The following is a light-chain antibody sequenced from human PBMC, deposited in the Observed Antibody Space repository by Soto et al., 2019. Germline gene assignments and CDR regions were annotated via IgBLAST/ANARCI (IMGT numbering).Light chain of an antibody. Sequence: DIVMTQSPDSLAVSLGERATINCKSSQTVLYSSNNKNYLAWYLQKPGQPPKLLIYWASIRESGVPDRFSGSGSGTDFTLTISSLQAEDVAVYYCHQYYSTPHTFGQGTKLEIK. V-gene: IGKV4-1*01. CDR1: QTVLYSSNNKNY. J-gene: IGKJ2*01. CDR3: HQYYSTPHT. CDR2: WAS.